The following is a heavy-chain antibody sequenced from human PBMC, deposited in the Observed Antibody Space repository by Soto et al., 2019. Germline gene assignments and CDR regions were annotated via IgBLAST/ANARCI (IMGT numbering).Heavy chain of an antibody. J-gene: IGHJ6*02. CDR1: GYTFTGYY. CDR3: ARELGNYGDILAASYYGMDV. D-gene: IGHD4-17*01. CDR2: INPNSGGT. Sequence: GASVKVSCKASGYTFTGYYMHWVRQAPGQGLEWKGWINPNSGGTNYAQKFQGWVTMTRDTSISTAYMELSRLRSDDTAVYYCARELGNYGDILAASYYGMDVWGQGTTVTVSS. V-gene: IGHV1-2*04.